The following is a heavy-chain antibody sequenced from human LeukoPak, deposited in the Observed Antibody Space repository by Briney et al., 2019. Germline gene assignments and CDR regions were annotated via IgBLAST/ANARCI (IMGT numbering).Heavy chain of an antibody. D-gene: IGHD3-10*01. CDR2: IIPIFGTA. Sequence: GASVNVSCKASGYSFTKFYIVWVRQAPGQGLEWMGGIIPIFGTANYAQKFQGRVTITADKSTSTAYMELSSLRSEDTAVYYCARASMVRGSYYFDYWGQGTLVTVSS. J-gene: IGHJ4*02. CDR3: ARASMVRGSYYFDY. V-gene: IGHV1-69*06. CDR1: GYSFTKFY.